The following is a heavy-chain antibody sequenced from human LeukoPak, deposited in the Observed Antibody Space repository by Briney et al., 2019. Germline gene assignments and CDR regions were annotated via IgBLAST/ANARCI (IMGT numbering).Heavy chain of an antibody. V-gene: IGHV1-18*01. J-gene: IGHJ4*02. CDR1: GYTFTSYG. D-gene: IGHD4-11*01. CDR2: ISAYNGNT. CDR3: ASPRDYSNHYYFDY. Sequence: ASVKVSCKASGYTFTSYGISWVRQAPGQGLEWMGWISAYNGNTNYAQKLQGRVTMTTDTSTSTAYMELRSLRSDDTAVYYCASPRDYSNHYYFDYWGQGTLVTVSS.